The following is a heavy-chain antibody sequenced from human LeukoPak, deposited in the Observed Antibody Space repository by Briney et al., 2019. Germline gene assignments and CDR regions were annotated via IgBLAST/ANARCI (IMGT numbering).Heavy chain of an antibody. Sequence: PSETLSLTCTVSGGSISYYYWSWIRQSPGKGLEWIGYIYYSGTTNYNPSLKSRVTISVDTSKNQFSLKLSSVTAADTAVYYCARGDYGDYDYWGQGTLVTVSS. V-gene: IGHV4-59*01. CDR3: ARGDYGDYDY. D-gene: IGHD4-17*01. J-gene: IGHJ4*02. CDR1: GGSISYYY. CDR2: IYYSGTT.